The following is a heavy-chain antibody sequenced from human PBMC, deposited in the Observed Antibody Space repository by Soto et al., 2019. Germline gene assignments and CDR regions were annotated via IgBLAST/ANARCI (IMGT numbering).Heavy chain of an antibody. V-gene: IGHV2-5*01. J-gene: IGHJ3*02. CDR1: GFSLSTSGVG. CDR2: IYWNDDK. Sequence: GSGPTLVNPTQTLTLTCTFSGFSLSTSGVGVGWIRQPPGKALEWLALIYWNDDKRYSPSLKSRLTITKDTSKNQVVLTMTNMDPVDTATYYCAHSAAYYYDSSGYYPDFAFDIWGQGTMVTVSS. D-gene: IGHD3-22*01. CDR3: AHSAAYYYDSSGYYPDFAFDI.